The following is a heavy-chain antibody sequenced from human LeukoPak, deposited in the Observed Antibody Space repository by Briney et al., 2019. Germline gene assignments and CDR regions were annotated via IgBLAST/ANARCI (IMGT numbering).Heavy chain of an antibody. J-gene: IGHJ4*02. CDR1: GFTVDTYW. Sequence: GGCLRLSCVASGFTVDTYWMSWVRQAPGKGLDWVAHIKEDGTRKYYVDSVRGRFTISRDNAKNSLFLQMNSLRVEDTAVFYCVAWGSLVVWGQGTLVTVSS. CDR2: IKEDGTRK. CDR3: VAWGSLVV. D-gene: IGHD3-16*01. V-gene: IGHV3-7*01.